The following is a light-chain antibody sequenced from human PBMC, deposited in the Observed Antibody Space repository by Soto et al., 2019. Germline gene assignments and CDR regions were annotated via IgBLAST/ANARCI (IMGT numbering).Light chain of an antibody. CDR2: DAS. Sequence: EIVLTQSPATLSLSPGERATLSCRASQSVSSYLSWYQQKPGQAPRLLIYDASNRATGIPARFSGSGSGTDFTLTISSLEPEDFAVYYCQQRSNCPFGPGTKVDI. CDR3: QQRSNCP. J-gene: IGKJ3*01. CDR1: QSVSSY. V-gene: IGKV3-11*01.